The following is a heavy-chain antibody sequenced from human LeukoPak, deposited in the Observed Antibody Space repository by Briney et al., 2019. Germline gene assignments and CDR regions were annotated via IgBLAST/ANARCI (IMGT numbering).Heavy chain of an antibody. CDR2: IWYDGSNK. J-gene: IGHJ5*02. CDR3: ARVNGNYDWFDP. D-gene: IGHD4-11*01. CDR1: GFTFSSYG. Sequence: GGSLRLSCAASGFTFSSYGMHWVRQAPGKGLEWVAVIWYDGSNKYYADSVKGRFTISRDNSKNTLYLQMNSLRAEDTAVYYCARVNGNYDWFDPWGQGTLVTVSS. V-gene: IGHV3-33*01.